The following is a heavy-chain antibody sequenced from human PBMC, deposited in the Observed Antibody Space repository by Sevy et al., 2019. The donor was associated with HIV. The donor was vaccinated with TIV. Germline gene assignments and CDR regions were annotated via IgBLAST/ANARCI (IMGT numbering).Heavy chain of an antibody. J-gene: IGHJ3*02. CDR1: GFTFSSHE. V-gene: IGHV3-48*03. Sequence: GGSLRLSCAASGFTFSSHEMNWVRQAPGKGLEWVSYITSSGSTMYYADSVKGRFTISRDNAKNSLYLQMNSLRAEDTAIYYCVRVFYGGNRDDAFDIWGLGTMVTVSS. D-gene: IGHD4-17*01. CDR2: ITSSGSTM. CDR3: VRVFYGGNRDDAFDI.